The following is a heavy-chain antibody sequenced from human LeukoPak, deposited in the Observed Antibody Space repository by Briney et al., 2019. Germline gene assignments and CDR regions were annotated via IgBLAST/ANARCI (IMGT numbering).Heavy chain of an antibody. CDR3: TRNGGGLDI. CDR1: GFAISGYD. CDR2: FYTDGGT. Sequence: GGSLRLSCAASGFAISGYDITWVRQAPGKGLEWVSVFYTDGGTSYADSVWGRFTVSRDNSKNTVFFQMNSLRVEDTAVYFCTRNGGGLDIWGQGTLVTVSS. J-gene: IGHJ4*02. D-gene: IGHD2-8*01. V-gene: IGHV3-66*01.